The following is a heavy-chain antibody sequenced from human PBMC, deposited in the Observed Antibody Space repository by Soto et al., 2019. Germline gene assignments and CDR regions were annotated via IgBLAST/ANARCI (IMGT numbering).Heavy chain of an antibody. CDR2: IKQDGSEK. CDR3: ARDGGYDILTGYYNGYFDY. CDR1: GFTFSSYW. J-gene: IGHJ4*02. V-gene: IGHV3-7*01. D-gene: IGHD3-9*01. Sequence: VQLVESGGGLVQPGGSLRLSCAASGFTFSSYWMSWVRQAPGKGLEWVANIKQDGSEKYYVDSVKGRFTISRDNAKNSLYLQMNSLRAEDTAVYYCARDGGYDILTGYYNGYFDYWGQGTLVTVSS.